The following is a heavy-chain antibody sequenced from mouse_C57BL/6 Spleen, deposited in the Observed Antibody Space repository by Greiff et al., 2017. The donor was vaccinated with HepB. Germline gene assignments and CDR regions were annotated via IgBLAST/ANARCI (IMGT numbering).Heavy chain of an antibody. D-gene: IGHD6-2*01. CDR1: GFTFSSYA. CDR3: ARGLRGFAY. Sequence: DVMLVESGGGLVKPGGSLKLSCAASGFTFSSYAMSWVRQTPEKRLEWVATISDGGSYTYYPDNVKGRFTISRENAKNNLYLQMSHLKSEDTAMYYCARGLRGFAYWGQGTLVTVSA. CDR2: ISDGGSYT. V-gene: IGHV5-4*03. J-gene: IGHJ3*01.